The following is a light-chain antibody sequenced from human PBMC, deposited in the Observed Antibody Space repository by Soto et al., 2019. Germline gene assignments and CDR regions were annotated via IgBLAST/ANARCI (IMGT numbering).Light chain of an antibody. CDR1: SSDVGGYNY. J-gene: IGLJ2*01. V-gene: IGLV2-14*01. CDR3: NSYRSGSTPVV. Sequence: QSALTQPASVSGSPGQSITISCTGTSSDVGGYNYVSWYQQHPGKAPKLMIFEVSDRPSGVSNRFSGSKSGNTASLTITGLQAEDEADYYCNSYRSGSTPVVFGGGTKLTVL. CDR2: EVS.